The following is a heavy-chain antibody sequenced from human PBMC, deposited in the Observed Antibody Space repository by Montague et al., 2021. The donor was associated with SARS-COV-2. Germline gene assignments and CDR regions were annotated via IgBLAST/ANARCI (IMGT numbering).Heavy chain of an antibody. J-gene: IGHJ6*02. CDR1: GFSLSTSGMC. CDR2: IDWDDDK. D-gene: IGHD3-9*01. CDR3: ARRTYDILTGYDYGMDV. Sequence: PALGKPTQTLTLTCTFSGFSLSTSGMCVSWIRQPPGKALERLARIDWDDDKYYSTSLKTWLTISKDTSKNQVVLTMTNMDPVDTATYYCARRTYDILTGYDYGMDVWGQGTTVTVSS. V-gene: IGHV2-70*11.